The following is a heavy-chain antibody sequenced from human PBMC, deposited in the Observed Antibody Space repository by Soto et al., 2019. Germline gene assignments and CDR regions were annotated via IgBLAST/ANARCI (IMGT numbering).Heavy chain of an antibody. CDR3: ARGASRLRFFPGPAGYYYYGMDV. Sequence: KSSETLSLTCAVYGGSFSGYYWSWIRQPPGKWLGWIGEINHSGSTNYNPSLKSRVTISVDTSKNQFSLKLSSVTAADTAVYYCARGASRLRFFPGPAGYYYYGMDVWGQGXTVTVSS. CDR2: INHSGST. D-gene: IGHD3-3*01. V-gene: IGHV4-34*01. J-gene: IGHJ6*02. CDR1: GGSFSGYY.